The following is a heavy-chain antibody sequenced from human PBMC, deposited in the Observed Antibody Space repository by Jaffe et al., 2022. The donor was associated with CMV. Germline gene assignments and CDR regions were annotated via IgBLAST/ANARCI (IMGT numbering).Heavy chain of an antibody. V-gene: IGHV4-59*01. CDR2: IYYSGST. CDR1: GGSISSYY. D-gene: IGHD1-26*01. J-gene: IGHJ6*03. Sequence: QVQLQESGPGLVKPSETLSLTCTVSGGSISSYYWSWIRQPPGKGLEWIGYIYYSGSTNYNPSLKSRVTISVDTSKNQFSLKLSSVTAADTAVYYCARRVGGSYRGDYYMDVWGKGTTVTVSS. CDR3: ARRVGGSYRGDYYMDV.